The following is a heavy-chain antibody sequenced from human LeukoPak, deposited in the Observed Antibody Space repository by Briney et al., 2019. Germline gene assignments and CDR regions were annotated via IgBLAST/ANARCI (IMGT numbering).Heavy chain of an antibody. V-gene: IGHV1-8*01. D-gene: IGHD4-17*01. CDR2: MNGNSGDT. Sequence: ASVKVSCKASGFTFSIYDINWVRQATGQGLEWMGWMNGNSGDTGYAQKFQGRVTMTRDTSISTAYMELSRLRSDDTAVYYCARDIGRYGVDWAFDIWGQGTMVTVSS. CDR3: ARDIGRYGVDWAFDI. CDR1: GFTFSIYD. J-gene: IGHJ3*02.